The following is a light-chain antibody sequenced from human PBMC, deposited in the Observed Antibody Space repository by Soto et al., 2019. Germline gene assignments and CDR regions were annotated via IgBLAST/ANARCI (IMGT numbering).Light chain of an antibody. CDR3: QQSYSPPYT. V-gene: IGKV1-39*01. CDR1: ESIGSY. Sequence: DIQLTQSPSSLSASVGDRVSITCRASESIGSYLNWYQHKAGKAPKLLLDAASRLQSGVPSRFSGSRSGTDFTLTISSLQPEDFSTYFCQQSYSPPYTFGQGTNLEIK. CDR2: AAS. J-gene: IGKJ2*01.